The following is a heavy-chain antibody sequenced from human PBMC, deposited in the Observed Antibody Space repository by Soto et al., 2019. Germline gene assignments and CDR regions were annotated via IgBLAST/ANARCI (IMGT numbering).Heavy chain of an antibody. CDR2: IKQDGSEK. Sequence: EVQLVESGGGLVQPGGSLRLSCAASGFTFSSYWMSWVRQAPGKGLEWVANIKQDGSEKYYVDSVKGRFTISRDNAKNSLYLQMNSLRAEDTAVYYCARELYVVAATFDYWGQGTLVTVSS. CDR3: ARELYVVAATFDY. J-gene: IGHJ4*02. D-gene: IGHD2-15*01. CDR1: GFTFSSYW. V-gene: IGHV3-7*01.